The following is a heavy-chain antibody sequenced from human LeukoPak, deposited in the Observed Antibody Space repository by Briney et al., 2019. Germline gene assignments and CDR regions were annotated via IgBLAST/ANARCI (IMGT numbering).Heavy chain of an antibody. CDR3: AKGVYYYDSSGYYLSDAFDI. CDR2: INWNSGNI. Sequence: PGGSLRLSCAASGFTFDDYAMHWVRQAPGKGLEWVSGINWNSGNIGYADSVKGRFTISRDNAKNSLYLQMNSLRAEDMALYYCAKGVYYYDSSGYYLSDAFDIWGQGTMVTVSS. CDR1: GFTFDDYA. V-gene: IGHV3-9*03. D-gene: IGHD3-22*01. J-gene: IGHJ3*02.